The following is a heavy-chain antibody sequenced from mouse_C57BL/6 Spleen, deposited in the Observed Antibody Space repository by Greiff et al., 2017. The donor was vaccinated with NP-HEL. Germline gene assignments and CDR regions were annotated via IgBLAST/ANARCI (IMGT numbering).Heavy chain of an antibody. CDR3: ARRMVHYYAMDY. D-gene: IGHD2-3*01. CDR2: ISSGSSTI. CDR1: GFTFSDYG. V-gene: IGHV5-17*01. J-gene: IGHJ4*01. Sequence: EVKLVESGGGLVKPGGSLKLSCAASGFTFSDYGMHWVRQAPEKGLEWVAYISSGSSTIYYADTVKGRFTISRDNAKNTLFLQMTSLRSEDTAMYYCARRMVHYYAMDYWGQGTSVTDSS.